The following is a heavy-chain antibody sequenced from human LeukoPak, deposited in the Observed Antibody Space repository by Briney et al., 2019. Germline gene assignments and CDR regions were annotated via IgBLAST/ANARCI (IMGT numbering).Heavy chain of an antibody. J-gene: IGHJ4*02. CDR3: ARDKRDCSGGSCYPLSTPDY. D-gene: IGHD2-15*01. CDR1: GYTFTGYY. CDR2: INPNSGGT. Sequence: GASVRVSCKASGYTFTGYYMHWVRQAPGQGLEWMGWINPNSGGTNYAQKFQGRVTMTRDTSISTAYMELSRLRSDDTAVYYCARDKRDCSGGSCYPLSTPDYWGQGTLVTVSS. V-gene: IGHV1-2*02.